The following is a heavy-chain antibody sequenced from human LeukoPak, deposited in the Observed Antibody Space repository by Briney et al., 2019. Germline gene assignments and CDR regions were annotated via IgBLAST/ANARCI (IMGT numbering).Heavy chain of an antibody. CDR1: GFTVSSNY. CDR3: ARVSGSYPSDY. Sequence: GGSLRLSCAASGFTVSSNYMSWVRQAPGNELEWVSVIYSGGSTYYADSVKGRFTISRDNSKNTLYLQMNSLRAEDTAVYYCARVSGSYPSDYWGQGTLVTVSS. CDR2: IYSGGST. D-gene: IGHD1-26*01. J-gene: IGHJ4*02. V-gene: IGHV3-66*02.